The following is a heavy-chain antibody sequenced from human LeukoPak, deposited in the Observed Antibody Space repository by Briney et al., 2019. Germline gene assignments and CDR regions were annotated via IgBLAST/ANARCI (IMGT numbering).Heavy chain of an antibody. V-gene: IGHV3-15*01. Sequence: PGGSLRLSCAASGFTFSNAWMSWVRQAPGKGLEWVGRIKSKTDGGTTDYAAPVKGRFTISRDDSKNTLYLQMNSLKTEDTAVYYCTTSNGDYAGGYYYYGMDVWGQGTTVTVSS. CDR2: IKSKTDGGTT. CDR1: GFTFSNAW. J-gene: IGHJ6*02. CDR3: TTSNGDYAGGYYYYGMDV. D-gene: IGHD4-17*01.